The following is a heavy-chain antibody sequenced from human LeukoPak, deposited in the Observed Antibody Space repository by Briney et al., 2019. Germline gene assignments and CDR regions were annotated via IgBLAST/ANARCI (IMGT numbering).Heavy chain of an antibody. CDR2: IYYSGST. CDR3: AREKDYDSSGYFWFDP. D-gene: IGHD3-22*01. CDR1: GGSISSYY. Sequence: SETLSLTCTVSGGSISSYYWSWIRQPPGKGLEWIGYIYYSGSTNYNPSLKSRVTISVDASKNQFSLKLSSVTAADTAVYYCAREKDYDSSGYFWFDPWGQGTLVTVSS. V-gene: IGHV4-4*08. J-gene: IGHJ5*02.